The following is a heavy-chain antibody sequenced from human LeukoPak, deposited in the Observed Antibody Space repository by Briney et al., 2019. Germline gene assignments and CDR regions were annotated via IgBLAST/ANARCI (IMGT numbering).Heavy chain of an antibody. J-gene: IGHJ3*02. CDR2: ISSSSSTI. V-gene: IGHV3-48*04. D-gene: IGHD3-22*01. CDR1: GFTFSSYS. CDR3: ARGSDRLAFDI. Sequence: PGGSLRLSCAASGFTFSSYSMNWVRQAPGKGLEWVSYISSSSSTIYYADSVKGRFTISRDNAKNSLYLQMNSLRAEDTAVYYCARGSDRLAFDIWGQGTMVTVSS.